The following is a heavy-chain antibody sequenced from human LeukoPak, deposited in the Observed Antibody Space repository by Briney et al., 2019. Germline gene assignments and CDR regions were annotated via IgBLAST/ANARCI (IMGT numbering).Heavy chain of an antibody. CDR3: ARQFASGSYNY. V-gene: IGHV4-39*01. J-gene: IGHJ4*02. D-gene: IGHD3-10*01. CDR2: VYYIGTT. Sequence: SETLSLTCTVSGVSIGRSDDFWGWIRQPPGKGLEWIGNVYYIGTTYYNPSLKSRVTISVDTSKNQVSLKLSSVTAADTAVYYCARQFASGSYNYWGQGTPVTVSS. CDR1: GVSIGRSDDF.